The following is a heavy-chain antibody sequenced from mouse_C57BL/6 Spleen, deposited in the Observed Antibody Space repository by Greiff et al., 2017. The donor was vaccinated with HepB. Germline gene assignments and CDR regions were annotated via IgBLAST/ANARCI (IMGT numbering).Heavy chain of an antibody. Sequence: EVKLMESGGGLVQPKGSLKLSCAASGFTFNTYAMHWVRQAPGKGLEWVARIRSKSSNYATSYADSVKDRFTISRDDSQSMLYRQMNNLKTEDTAMYYCVRDYYSSSYVWYFDVWGTGTTVTVSS. CDR1: GFTFNTYA. D-gene: IGHD1-1*01. CDR3: VRDYYSSSYVWYFDV. CDR2: IRSKSSNYAT. V-gene: IGHV10-3*01. J-gene: IGHJ1*03.